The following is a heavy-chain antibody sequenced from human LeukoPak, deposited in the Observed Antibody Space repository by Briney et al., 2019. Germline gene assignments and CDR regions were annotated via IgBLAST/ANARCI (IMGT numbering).Heavy chain of an antibody. J-gene: IGHJ4*02. D-gene: IGHD3-3*01. V-gene: IGHV1-2*06. CDR3: AATEEYYDFWSGYRQPDY. Sequence: ASVKVSCKASGYTFTGYYMHWVRQAPGQGLEWMGRINPNSGGTNYAQKFQERVTITRDMSTSTAYMELSSLSSEDTAVYYCAATEEYYDFWSGYRQPDYWGQGTLVTVSS. CDR2: INPNSGGT. CDR1: GYTFTGYY.